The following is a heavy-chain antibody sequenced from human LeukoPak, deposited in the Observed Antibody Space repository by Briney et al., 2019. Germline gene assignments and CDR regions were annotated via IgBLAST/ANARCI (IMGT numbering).Heavy chain of an antibody. CDR1: GFTFSSYA. J-gene: IGHJ4*02. CDR3: ITPLPYSAQ. V-gene: IGHV3-15*01. D-gene: IGHD2-21*01. Sequence: GGSLRLSCAASGFTFSSYAMSWVRQAPGKGLEWVGRIKPKTDGETTEYAAPVKDRFSISRGDSKSMMYLQMNSLKTEDTAVYYCITPLPYSAQGGQGTLVTVSS. CDR2: IKPKTDGETT.